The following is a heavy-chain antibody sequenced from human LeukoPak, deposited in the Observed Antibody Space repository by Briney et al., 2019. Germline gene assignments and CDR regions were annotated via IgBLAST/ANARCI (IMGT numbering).Heavy chain of an antibody. CDR2: FYHRA. V-gene: IGHV4-31*03. CDR1: GGSSIGSGGYY. Sequence: SQTLSLTCTVSGGSSIGSGGYYWTWIRQHPEKGLEWIGYFYHRASYNPSLKSRVTISVDTSKNQFSLSLASVTAADTAVYYCVREGKYGEDYYWGQGAQVIVST. D-gene: IGHD4-17*01. J-gene: IGHJ4*02. CDR3: VREGKYGEDYY.